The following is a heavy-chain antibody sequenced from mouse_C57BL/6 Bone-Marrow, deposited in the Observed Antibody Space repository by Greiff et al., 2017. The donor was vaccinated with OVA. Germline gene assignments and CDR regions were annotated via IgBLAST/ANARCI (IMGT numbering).Heavy chain of an antibody. J-gene: IGHJ3*01. V-gene: IGHV7-1*01. Sequence: EVKVVESGGGLVQSGRSLRLSCATSGFTFSDFYMEWVRQAPGKGLEWIAASRNKANDYTTEYSASVKGRFIVSRDTSQSILYLQMNALRAEDTAIYYCARDGDYGSSYRCAYWGQGTLVTVSA. CDR3: ARDGDYGSSYRCAY. CDR1: GFTFSDFY. D-gene: IGHD1-1*01. CDR2: SRNKANDYTT.